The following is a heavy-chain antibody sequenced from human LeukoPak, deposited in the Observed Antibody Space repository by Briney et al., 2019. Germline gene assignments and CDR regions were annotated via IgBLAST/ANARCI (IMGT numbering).Heavy chain of an antibody. D-gene: IGHD3-10*01. V-gene: IGHV1-2*04. Sequence: SVKVSCNASGYTFTGNYMHWVRHAPGQGLEWMGWINPNSGGTNYAQKFQGWVTMTRDTSISTAYMELSRLRSDDTAVYYCARDQGSVRGVPDAFDIWGQGTMVTVSS. CDR3: ARDQGSVRGVPDAFDI. CDR1: GYTFTGNY. J-gene: IGHJ3*02. CDR2: INPNSGGT.